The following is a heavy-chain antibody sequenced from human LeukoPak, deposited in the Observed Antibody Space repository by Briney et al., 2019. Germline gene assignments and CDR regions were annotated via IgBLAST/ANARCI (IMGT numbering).Heavy chain of an antibody. D-gene: IGHD5-24*01. Sequence: PGRSLRLSCAASGFTFSSYGMYWVRQAPGKGLEWVAVISYDGSNKYYADSVKGRFTISRDNSKNTLYLQMNSLRAEDTAVYYCARAALRWLQSVYFDYWGQGTLVTVSS. CDR3: ARAALRWLQSVYFDY. CDR2: ISYDGSNK. J-gene: IGHJ4*02. CDR1: GFTFSSYG. V-gene: IGHV3-30*03.